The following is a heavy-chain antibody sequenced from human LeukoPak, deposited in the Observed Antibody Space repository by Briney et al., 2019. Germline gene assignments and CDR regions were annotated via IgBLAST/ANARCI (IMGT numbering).Heavy chain of an antibody. V-gene: IGHV3-21*05. CDR1: GFTFSSYS. CDR3: AREQQLGDY. J-gene: IGHJ4*02. CDR2: ISSSSSYT. D-gene: IGHD6-13*01. Sequence: GGSLRLSCAASGFTFSSYSMNWVRQAPGKGLEWVSYISSSSSYTNYADSVKGRFTISRDNAKNSLYLQMNSLRAEDTAVYYCAREQQLGDYWGQGTLVTVSS.